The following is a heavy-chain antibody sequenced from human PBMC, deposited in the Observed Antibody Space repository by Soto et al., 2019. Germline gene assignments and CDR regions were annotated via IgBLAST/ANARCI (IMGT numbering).Heavy chain of an antibody. V-gene: IGHV4-59*01. CDR2: IYYSGST. CDR1: GGSISSYY. CDR3: ARVRFLEWFGPYYFDY. D-gene: IGHD3-3*01. Sequence: QVQLQESGPGLVKPSETLSLTCTVSGGSISSYYWSWIRQPPGKGLEWIGYIYYSGSTNYNPSLKSRVTISVDTSKNQFSLKLSSVTAADTAVYYCARVRFLEWFGPYYFDYWGQGTLVTVSS. J-gene: IGHJ4*02.